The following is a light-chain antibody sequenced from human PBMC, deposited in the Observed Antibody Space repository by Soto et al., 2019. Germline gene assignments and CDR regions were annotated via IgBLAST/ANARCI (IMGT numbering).Light chain of an antibody. CDR1: ESLSNNY. CDR3: QQYGRVPIT. V-gene: IGKV3-20*01. J-gene: IGKJ5*01. CDR2: GAT. Sequence: EIVLTQSPGTLSLSPGERATLSCRSSESLSNNYLAWYKQKPGQAPRLLISGATTRASGIPDGFSGSGSGTDFTLSITRLEPEDFLAYFCQQYGRVPITFGKGTRPEIK.